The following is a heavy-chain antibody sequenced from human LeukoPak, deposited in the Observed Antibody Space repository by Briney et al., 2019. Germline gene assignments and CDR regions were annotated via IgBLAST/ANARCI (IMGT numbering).Heavy chain of an antibody. Sequence: GGSLRLSCPAPGSIFVASSMTWVRQGPGKGLEWVSGINWDGYSTGYADSVRGRFTISRDNAKSTLYLQTNSLRPQDTAFYYLVRDLRIDYAFHSWGQGTLVTVS. CDR2: INWDGYST. V-gene: IGHV3-20*04. CDR1: GSIFVASS. J-gene: IGHJ4*02. CDR3: VRDLRIDYAFHS. D-gene: IGHD4/OR15-4a*01.